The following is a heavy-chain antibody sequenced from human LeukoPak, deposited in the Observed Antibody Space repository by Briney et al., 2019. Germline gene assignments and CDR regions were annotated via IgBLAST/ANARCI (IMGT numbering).Heavy chain of an antibody. Sequence: TGGSLRLSCAASGFTFSSSAMSWVRQVPGKGLEWVSGISASGGSTSYADSVRGRFTISRDDAKVSLYLQMSSLRAEDTAVYYCVRGTYGDYSFDFWGQGTLVTVSS. CDR1: GFTFSSSA. J-gene: IGHJ4*02. D-gene: IGHD4-17*01. CDR3: VRGTYGDYSFDF. V-gene: IGHV3-23*01. CDR2: ISASGGST.